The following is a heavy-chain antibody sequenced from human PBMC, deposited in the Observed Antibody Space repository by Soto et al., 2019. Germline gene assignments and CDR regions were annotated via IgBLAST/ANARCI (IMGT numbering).Heavy chain of an antibody. Sequence: ASVKVSCKASGGTFSSYAISWVRQAPGQGLEWMGGIIPIFGTANYAQKLQGRVTITTDASTSTAYMELRSLRSDDTAVYYCARSKVVYGQNWFAPWGQGTLVTVSS. D-gene: IGHD2-8*02. J-gene: IGHJ5*02. V-gene: IGHV1-69*05. CDR1: GGTFSSYA. CDR3: ARSKVVYGQNWFAP. CDR2: IIPIFGTA.